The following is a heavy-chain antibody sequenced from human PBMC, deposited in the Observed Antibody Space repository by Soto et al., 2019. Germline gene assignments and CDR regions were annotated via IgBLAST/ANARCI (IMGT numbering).Heavy chain of an antibody. CDR3: AKDVNSYYFDY. CDR2: ISYDGSNK. CDR1: GFTFSSYG. V-gene: IGHV3-30*18. D-gene: IGHD1-26*01. Sequence: PGGSLRLSCAASGFTFSSYGMHWVRQAPGKGLEWVAVISYDGSNKYYADSVKGRFTISRDNSKNTLYLQMNSLRAEDTAVYYCAKDVNSYYFDYWGQGTLVTVSS. J-gene: IGHJ4*02.